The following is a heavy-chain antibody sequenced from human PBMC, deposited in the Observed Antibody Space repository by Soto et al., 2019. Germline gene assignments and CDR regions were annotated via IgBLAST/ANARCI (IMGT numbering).Heavy chain of an antibody. CDR2: ISSSSSYI. J-gene: IGHJ3*02. V-gene: IGHV3-21*01. D-gene: IGHD3-10*01. Sequence: GGSLRLSCAASGFTFSSYSMNWVRQAPGKGLEWVSSISSSSSYIYYADSVKGRFTISRDNAKNSLYLQMNSLRAEDTAVYYCARDSDYYGSGSYYKRGAFDIWGQGTMVTVSS. CDR1: GFTFSSYS. CDR3: ARDSDYYGSGSYYKRGAFDI.